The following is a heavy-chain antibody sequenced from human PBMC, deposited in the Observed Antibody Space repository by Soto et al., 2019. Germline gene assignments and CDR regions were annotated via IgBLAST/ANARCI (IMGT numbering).Heavy chain of an antibody. CDR3: ASALYCSGGSCSVDP. V-gene: IGHV4-61*01. Sequence: QVQLQESGPGLVKPSETLSLTCTVSGGSVSSGNYYWSWIRQPPGKGLEWIGFIYYTGSTSYNPSLKCRVTISMDTSKNQFSLKLTSVTAADTAVYYCASALYCSGGSCSVDPWGQGTLVTVSS. J-gene: IGHJ5*02. CDR2: IYYTGST. CDR1: GGSVSSGNYY. D-gene: IGHD2-15*01.